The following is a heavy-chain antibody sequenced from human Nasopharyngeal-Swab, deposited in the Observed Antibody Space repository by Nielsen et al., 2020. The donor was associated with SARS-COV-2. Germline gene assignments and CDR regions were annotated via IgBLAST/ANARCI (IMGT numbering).Heavy chain of an antibody. J-gene: IGHJ6*02. Sequence: GGSLRLSCAASGFTVSSNYMSWVRQAPGKGLEWVSVIYSGGSTYYADSVKGRFTISRDNSKNTLYLQMNSLRAEDTAVYYCARDRGEMATIRGYYYYYGMDVWGQGTTVIVSS. CDR3: ARDRGEMATIRGYYYYYGMDV. CDR2: IYSGGST. D-gene: IGHD5-24*01. CDR1: GFTVSSNY. V-gene: IGHV3-53*01.